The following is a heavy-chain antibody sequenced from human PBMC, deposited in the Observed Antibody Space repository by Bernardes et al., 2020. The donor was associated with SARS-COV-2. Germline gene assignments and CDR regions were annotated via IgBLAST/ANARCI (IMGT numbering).Heavy chain of an antibody. D-gene: IGHD3-3*01. V-gene: IGHV3-49*04. Sequence: GGSLRLSCTASGFTFGDYAMSWVRQAPGKGLEWVGFIRSNAYGGTTEYAASVKGRFTISRDDSKSIAYLQMNSLKTEDTAVYYCTRASYDFWSGYHLGDFDYWGQGTLVTVSS. J-gene: IGHJ4*02. CDR3: TRASYDFWSGYHLGDFDY. CDR2: IRSNAYGGTT. CDR1: GFTFGDYA.